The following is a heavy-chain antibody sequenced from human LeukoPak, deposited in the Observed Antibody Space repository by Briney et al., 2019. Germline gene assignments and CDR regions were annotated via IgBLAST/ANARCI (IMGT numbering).Heavy chain of an antibody. Sequence: PGGSLRLSCAASGFTFSSYAMSWVRQAPGKGLEWVSVISGGGITYYTDSVKGRFTISRDNSKNTLYLQMNSLRAEDTAVYYCASGSSRPDWGQGTLVTVSS. CDR2: ISGGGIT. J-gene: IGHJ4*02. CDR1: GFTFSSYA. CDR3: ASGSSRPD. V-gene: IGHV3-53*01. D-gene: IGHD6-13*01.